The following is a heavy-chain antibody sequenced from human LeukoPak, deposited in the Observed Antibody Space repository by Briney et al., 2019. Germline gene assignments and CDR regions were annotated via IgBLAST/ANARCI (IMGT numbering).Heavy chain of an antibody. CDR3: AKDGGVGFDY. CDR2: IWYDGSNK. J-gene: IGHJ4*02. D-gene: IGHD3-16*01. V-gene: IGHV3-33*06. CDR1: GFTFSNYA. Sequence: GGSLRLSCAASGFTFSNYAMSWVRQAPGKGLEWVAVIWYDGSNKYYADSVKGRFTISRDNSKNTLYLQMNSLRAEDTAVYYCAKDGGVGFDYWGQGTLVTVSS.